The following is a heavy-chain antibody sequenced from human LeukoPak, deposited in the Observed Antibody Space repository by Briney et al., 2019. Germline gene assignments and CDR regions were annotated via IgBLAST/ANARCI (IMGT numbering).Heavy chain of an antibody. V-gene: IGHV4-34*01. CDR3: ARAYYDFWSGYFEGNYYYYMDV. J-gene: IGHJ6*03. CDR1: GGSFSGYY. Sequence: SETLSLTCAVYGGSFSGYYWSWIRQPPGKGLEWIGEINHSGSTNYNPSLKSRVTISVDTSKNQFSLKLSPVTAADTAVYYCARAYYDFWSGYFEGNYYYYMDVWGKGTTVTVSS. D-gene: IGHD3-3*01. CDR2: INHSGST.